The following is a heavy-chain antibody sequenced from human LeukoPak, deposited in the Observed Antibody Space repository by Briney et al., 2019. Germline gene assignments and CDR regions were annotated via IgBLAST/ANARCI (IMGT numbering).Heavy chain of an antibody. CDR2: INWNGGST. D-gene: IGHD2-2*01. Sequence: GGSLRLSCAASGFTFDDYGMSWVRQAPGEGLEWVSGINWNGGSTGYADSVKGRFTSSRDNAKNSLYLQMNSLRAEDTAGYYCASRGCSCTSGYAIDFWGQGTGVTVSS. J-gene: IGHJ4*02. CDR3: ASRGCSCTSGYAIDF. V-gene: IGHV3-20*04. CDR1: GFTFDDYG.